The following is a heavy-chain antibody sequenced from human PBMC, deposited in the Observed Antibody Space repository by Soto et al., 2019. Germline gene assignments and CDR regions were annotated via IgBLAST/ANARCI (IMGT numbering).Heavy chain of an antibody. D-gene: IGHD3-3*01. CDR1: GGSISRYY. CDR2: IFSSGST. Sequence: YLTCTVSGGSISRYYWSWIRQAPGRGLEWIGNIFSSGSTNYNPSLKSRVAISVDTSKNQVSLKLNAVTTADTAVYYCAREYYDFWSVTYSYYGLDVWGQGTKVTVSS. J-gene: IGHJ6*02. CDR3: AREYYDFWSVTYSYYGLDV. V-gene: IGHV4-59*01.